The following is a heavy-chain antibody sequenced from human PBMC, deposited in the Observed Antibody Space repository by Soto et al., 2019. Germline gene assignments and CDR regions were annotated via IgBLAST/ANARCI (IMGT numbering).Heavy chain of an antibody. J-gene: IGHJ2*01. D-gene: IGHD4-17*01. CDR1: GGTFSSHT. CDR3: ARPDFGDYWYFDL. V-gene: IGHV1-69*08. Sequence: QDQLVQSGAAVKKPGSSVKVSCKASGGTFSSHTFSWVRQAPGQGLEWMGRIIPALGTATYAQKFQGRVTITAEESATTVYMELNSLRSEDTAVYYCARPDFGDYWYFDLWGRGTLVTVSS. CDR2: IIPALGTA.